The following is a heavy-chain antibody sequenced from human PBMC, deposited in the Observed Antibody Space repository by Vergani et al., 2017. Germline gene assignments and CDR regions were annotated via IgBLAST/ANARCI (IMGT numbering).Heavy chain of an antibody. CDR1: GFTFSSYG. CDR2: ISYDGSNK. D-gene: IGHD2-2*01. Sequence: QVQLVESGGGVVQPGRSLRLSCAASGFTFSSYGMHWVRQAPGKGLEWVAVISYDGSNKYYADSVKGRFTISRDNSKNTLYLQMNSLRDEDTAVYYCASRVGVAWVPAAIPYGMDVWGQGTTVTVSS. V-gene: IGHV3-30*03. CDR3: ASRVGVAWVPAAIPYGMDV. J-gene: IGHJ6*02.